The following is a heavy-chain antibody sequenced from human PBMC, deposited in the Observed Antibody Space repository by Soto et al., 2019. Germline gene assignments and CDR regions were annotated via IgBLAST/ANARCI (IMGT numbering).Heavy chain of an antibody. D-gene: IGHD3-22*01. V-gene: IGHV3-11*01. CDR1: GFTFRDYQ. Sequence: GGSLRLSCAASGFTFRDYQMRWIRQAPGKGLECVSYTKIRVNIKYYSDSVKDRVTSSRDNAKNSLYLQMNSLRAEDTAVYYCARDLGYYASSGYFDSWGKAT. J-gene: IGHJ4*02. CDR2: TKIRVNIK. CDR3: ARDLGYYASSGYFDS.